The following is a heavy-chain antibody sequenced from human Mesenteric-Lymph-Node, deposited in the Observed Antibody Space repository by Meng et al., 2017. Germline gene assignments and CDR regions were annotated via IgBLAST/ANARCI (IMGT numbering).Heavy chain of an antibody. Sequence: GGSLRLSCAASGFTFDDYGMSWVRQAPGKGLEWVSGINWNGGSTGYADSVKGRFTISRDNAKNSLYLQMNSLRAEDTALYYCARASDSSGYSPFSAFDIWGRGTMVTVSS. V-gene: IGHV3-20*04. CDR1: GFTFDDYG. CDR3: ARASDSSGYSPFSAFDI. CDR2: INWNGGST. J-gene: IGHJ3*02. D-gene: IGHD3-22*01.